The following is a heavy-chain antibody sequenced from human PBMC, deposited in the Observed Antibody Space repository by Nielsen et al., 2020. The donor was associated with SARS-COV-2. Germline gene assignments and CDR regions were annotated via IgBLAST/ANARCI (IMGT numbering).Heavy chain of an antibody. D-gene: IGHD3-3*01. CDR2: IYHSGST. CDR3: ASSADFWSGYPDY. V-gene: IGHV4-4*02. CDR1: GGSISSSNW. Sequence: SETLSLTCAVSGGSISSSNWWSWVRQPPGKGLEWIGEIYHSGSTNYNPSLKSRVTISVDTSKNQFSLKLSSVTAADTAVYYCASSADFWSGYPDYWGQGTLVTVSS. J-gene: IGHJ4*02.